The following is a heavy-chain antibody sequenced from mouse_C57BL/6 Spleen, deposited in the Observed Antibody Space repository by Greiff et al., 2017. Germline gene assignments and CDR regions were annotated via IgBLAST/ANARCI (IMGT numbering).Heavy chain of an antibody. V-gene: IGHV5-9*01. CDR2: ISGGGGNT. CDR1: GFTFSSYT. Sequence: EVKLVESGGGLVKPGGSLKLSCAASGFTFSSYTMSWVRQTPEKRLEWVATISGGGGNTYYPDSVQGRFTISRDNAKNTLYLQMSSLRSEDTALYYCARHGGAQATSYYFDYWGQGTTLTVSS. J-gene: IGHJ2*01. CDR3: ARHGGAQATSYYFDY. D-gene: IGHD3-2*02.